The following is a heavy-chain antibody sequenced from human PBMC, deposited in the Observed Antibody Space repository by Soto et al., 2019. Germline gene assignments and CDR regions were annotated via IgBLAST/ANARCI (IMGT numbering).Heavy chain of an antibody. CDR2: IYYSGST. CDR1: GGCIRSSSYY. V-gene: IGHV4-39*01. CDR3: ARLVGFWSGYLSYYMDV. D-gene: IGHD3-3*01. J-gene: IGHJ6*03. Sequence: SETVSLTCTVSGGCIRSSSYYWARTREPPGKGLEWIGSIYYSGSTYYIPSLKSRVTISVDTSKNQFSLKLSSVTAADTAVYYCARLVGFWSGYLSYYMDVWGKGTTVT.